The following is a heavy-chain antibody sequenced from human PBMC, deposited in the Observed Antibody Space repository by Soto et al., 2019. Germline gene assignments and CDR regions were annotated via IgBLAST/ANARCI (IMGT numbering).Heavy chain of an antibody. J-gene: IGHJ4*02. Sequence: ASVKVSCKASGGTFSSYAISWVRQAPGQGLEWMGGIIPIFGTANYAQKFQGRVTITADESTSTAYMELSSLRSEDTAVYYCARGEDNYYDSSGYFDYWGQGTLVTV. CDR1: GGTFSSYA. CDR2: IIPIFGTA. CDR3: ARGEDNYYDSSGYFDY. V-gene: IGHV1-69*13. D-gene: IGHD3-22*01.